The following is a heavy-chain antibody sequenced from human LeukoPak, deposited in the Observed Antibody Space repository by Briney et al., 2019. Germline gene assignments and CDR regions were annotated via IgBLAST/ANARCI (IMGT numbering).Heavy chain of an antibody. CDR3: ARQEQQLIYNWFDP. D-gene: IGHD6-13*01. Sequence: SETLSITCAVYGGSFSGYYWSWIRQPPGKGLEWIGEINHSGSTNYNPSLKSRVTISVDTSKNQFSLKLSSVTAADTAVYYCARQEQQLIYNWFDPWGQGTLVTVSS. V-gene: IGHV4-34*01. CDR1: GGSFSGYY. CDR2: INHSGST. J-gene: IGHJ5*02.